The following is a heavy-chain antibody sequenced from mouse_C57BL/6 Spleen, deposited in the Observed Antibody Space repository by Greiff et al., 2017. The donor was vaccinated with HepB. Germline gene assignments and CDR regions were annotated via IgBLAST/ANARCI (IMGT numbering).Heavy chain of an antibody. V-gene: IGHV5-12*01. J-gene: IGHJ3*01. CDR3: ARRERDTWFAY. Sequence: EVMLVESGGGLVQPGGSLKLSCAASGFTFSDYYMYWVRQTPEKRLEWVAYISNGGGSTYYPDTVKGRFTISRDNAKNTLYLQMSRLKSEDTAMYYCARRERDTWFAYWGQGTLVTVSA. CDR1: GFTFSDYY. D-gene: IGHD3-3*01. CDR2: ISNGGGST.